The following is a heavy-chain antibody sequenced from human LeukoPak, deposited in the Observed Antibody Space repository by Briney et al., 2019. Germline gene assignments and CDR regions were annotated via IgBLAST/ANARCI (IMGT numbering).Heavy chain of an antibody. CDR2: ISAYNGNT. CDR1: GYTFTSYG. Sequence: ASVKVSCKASGYTFTSYGISWVRQAPGQGLEWMGWISAYNGNTNYAQKLQGRVTMTTDTSTSTAYMELSSLRSEDMAVYYCARETTDAGPFDYWGQGTLVTVSS. J-gene: IGHJ4*02. V-gene: IGHV1-18*03. CDR3: ARETTDAGPFDY. D-gene: IGHD4-11*01.